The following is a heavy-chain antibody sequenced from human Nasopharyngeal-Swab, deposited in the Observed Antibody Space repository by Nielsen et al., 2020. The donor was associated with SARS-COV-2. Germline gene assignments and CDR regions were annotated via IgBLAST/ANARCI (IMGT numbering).Heavy chain of an antibody. CDR1: GFSFSSYN. CDR2: ISSSGTTM. V-gene: IGHV3-48*04. Sequence: GESLKISCAASGFSFSSYNMNWVRQAPGKGLEWISYISSSGTTMYYADSVKGRFTISRDNAKNSLHLRMNSLRAEDTAVYYCAARTVSSGWYVGFDYWGQGTLVTVSS. J-gene: IGHJ4*02. D-gene: IGHD6-19*01. CDR3: AARTVSSGWYVGFDY.